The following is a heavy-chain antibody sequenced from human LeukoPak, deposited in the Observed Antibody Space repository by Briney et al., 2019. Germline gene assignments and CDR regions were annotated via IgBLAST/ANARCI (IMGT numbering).Heavy chain of an antibody. J-gene: IGHJ4*02. CDR1: GYTFTSYG. D-gene: IGHD1-1*01. V-gene: IGHV1-18*01. CDR3: AQDLAYIRFDN. CDR2: ISAYNGNT. Sequence: ASVKVSCKASGYTFTSYGISWVRQAPGQGLEWMGWISAYNGNTNYAQKLQGRVTMTTDTSTSTAYMELRSLRFEDAAVYYCAQDLAYIRFDNWGQGTLVTVSS.